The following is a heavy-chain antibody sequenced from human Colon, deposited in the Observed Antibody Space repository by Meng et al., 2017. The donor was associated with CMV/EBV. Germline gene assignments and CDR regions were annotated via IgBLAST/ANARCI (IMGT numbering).Heavy chain of an antibody. CDR2: ISWNGVTA. V-gene: IGHV3-43D*03. CDR1: GFTVSSND. J-gene: IGHJ5*01. D-gene: IGHD4/OR15-4a*01. Sequence: GGSLRLSCGGSGFTVSSNDMSWVRQAPGKGPEWVSLISWNGVTAYYGDSVKGRFTISRDNIKNSLYLHMNSLRPEDSALYYCVKDHMRGVLAGWFDSWGQGTLVTVSS. CDR3: VKDHMRGVLAGWFDS.